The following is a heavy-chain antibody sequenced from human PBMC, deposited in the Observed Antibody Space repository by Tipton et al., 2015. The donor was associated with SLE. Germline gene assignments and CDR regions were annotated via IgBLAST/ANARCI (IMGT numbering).Heavy chain of an antibody. D-gene: IGHD7-27*01. Sequence: SLRLSCVGSGFTLRSHAMTWVRQAPGKGLEWVAVIYRGGSTYYADSMKGRFTISRDNFRNILYLQMNNLRTEDTALYYCVRDPNWGSGYWGQGTLVTVSS. CDR3: VRDPNWGSGY. V-gene: IGHV3-23*03. CDR1: GFTLRSHA. CDR2: IYRGGST. J-gene: IGHJ4*02.